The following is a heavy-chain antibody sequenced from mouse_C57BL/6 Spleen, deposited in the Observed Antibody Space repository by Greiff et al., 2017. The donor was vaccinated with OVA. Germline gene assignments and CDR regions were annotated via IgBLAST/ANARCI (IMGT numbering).Heavy chain of an antibody. J-gene: IGHJ2*01. CDR2: IYPGSGNT. CDR3: ASRLED. V-gene: IGHV1-66*01. Sequence: QVHVKQSGPELVKPGASVKISCKASGYSFTSYYIHWVKQRPGQGLEWIGWIYPGSGNTKYNEKFKGKATLTADTSSSTAYMQLSSLTSEDSAVYYCASRLEDWGQGTTLTVSS. D-gene: IGHD4-1*01. CDR1: GYSFTSYY.